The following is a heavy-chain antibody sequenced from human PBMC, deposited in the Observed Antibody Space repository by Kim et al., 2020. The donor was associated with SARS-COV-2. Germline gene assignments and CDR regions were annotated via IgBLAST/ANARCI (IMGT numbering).Heavy chain of an antibody. Sequence: SETLSLTCTVSGGSVSSGSYYWSWIRQPPGKGLEWIGYIYYSRSTNYNPSLKSRVTISVDTSKNQFSLKLSSVTAADTAVYYCARATGYYSSWFDPWGQGTLVTVSS. D-gene: IGHD3-9*01. CDR2: IYYSRST. CDR3: ARATGYYSSWFDP. V-gene: IGHV4-61*01. CDR1: GGSVSSGSYY. J-gene: IGHJ5*02.